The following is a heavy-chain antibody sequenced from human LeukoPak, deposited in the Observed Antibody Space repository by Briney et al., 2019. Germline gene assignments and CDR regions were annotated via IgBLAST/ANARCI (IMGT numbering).Heavy chain of an antibody. V-gene: IGHV3-9*03. D-gene: IGHD3-3*01. CDR2: ITWDGGNI. J-gene: IGHJ4*02. CDR1: GFTIGDYT. CDR3: AKGYTFHGVAHDSGYFDY. Sequence: PGRSLRLSCVTSGFTIGDYTMHWVRQVPGKGLEWLSGITWDGGNIAYADSVKGRFTISRDNAKSSLYLQMNSLRNEDMAFYFCAKGYTFHGVAHDSGYFDYWGQGTLVTVSS.